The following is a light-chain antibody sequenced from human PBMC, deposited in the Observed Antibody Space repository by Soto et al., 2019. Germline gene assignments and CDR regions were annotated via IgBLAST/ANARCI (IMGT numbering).Light chain of an antibody. CDR3: QQSYRTPIT. V-gene: IGKV1-39*01. J-gene: IGKJ5*01. CDR2: AAS. Sequence: DIQLTQSPSPLSASVGDRVAITCLSSQSISTYLNWYQQKPGKAPKVLIYAASNLQSGVPPRFSGSGSGTDFTLTISSLQPEDVATYFCQQSYRTPITFGQGT. CDR1: QSISTY.